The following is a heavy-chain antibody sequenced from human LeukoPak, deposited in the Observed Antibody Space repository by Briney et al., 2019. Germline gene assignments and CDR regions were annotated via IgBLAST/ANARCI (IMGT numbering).Heavy chain of an antibody. J-gene: IGHJ5*02. Sequence: ASETLSLTCAVYGGSFSGYYCSWIRQPPGKGLEWIGEINHSGSTNYNPSLKSRVTISVDTSKNQFSLKLSSVTAADTAVYYCARLDYYDSSGHNWFDPWGEGTLVTVSS. CDR3: ARLDYYDSSGHNWFDP. CDR2: INHSGST. D-gene: IGHD3-22*01. V-gene: IGHV4-34*01. CDR1: GGSFSGYY.